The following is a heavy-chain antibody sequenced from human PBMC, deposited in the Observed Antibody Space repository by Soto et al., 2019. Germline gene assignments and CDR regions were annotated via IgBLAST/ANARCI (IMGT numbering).Heavy chain of an antibody. CDR3: APPLHYGMDV. V-gene: IGHV3-23*01. CDR1: GFTFSSYA. CDR2: IGGSGGDT. J-gene: IGHJ6*02. Sequence: GGSLRLSCAATGFTFSSYAMSWVRQAPGKGLEWVSGIGGSGGDTFYADSVKGRFTVSRDNAENTLYLQMNSLRAEDTAVYYCAPPLHYGMDVWGQGTTVTVSS.